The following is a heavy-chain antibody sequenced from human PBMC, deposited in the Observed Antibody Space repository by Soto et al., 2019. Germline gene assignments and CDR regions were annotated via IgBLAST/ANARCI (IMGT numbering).Heavy chain of an antibody. D-gene: IGHD3-10*01. CDR3: ARDSKVRGVGSFDP. CDR2: IYTSGST. J-gene: IGHJ5*02. Sequence: SETLSLTCTVSGGSISSYYWSWIRQPAGKGLEWIGRIYTSGSTNYNPSLKSRVTMSVDTSKNQFSLKLSSVTAADTAVYYCARDSKVRGVGSFDPWGQGTLVTVSS. CDR1: GGSISSYY. V-gene: IGHV4-4*07.